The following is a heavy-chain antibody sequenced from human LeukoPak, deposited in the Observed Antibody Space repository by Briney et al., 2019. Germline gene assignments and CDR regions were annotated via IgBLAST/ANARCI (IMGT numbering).Heavy chain of an antibody. CDR3: AKDRDYYGSGSYWVY. D-gene: IGHD3-10*01. CDR2: ISGSGGST. Sequence: GGSLRLTCAASVFTFSSYAMCWVRQAPAKGLEWVSAISGSGGSTYYADSVKGRFTISRDNSKNTLYLQMNSLRAEDTAVYYCAKDRDYYGSGSYWVYWGQGTLVTVSS. J-gene: IGHJ4*02. CDR1: VFTFSSYA. V-gene: IGHV3-23*01.